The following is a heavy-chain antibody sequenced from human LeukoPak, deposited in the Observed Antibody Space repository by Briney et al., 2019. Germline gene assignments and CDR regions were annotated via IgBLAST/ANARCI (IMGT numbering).Heavy chain of an antibody. CDR1: GGSISSYY. J-gene: IGHJ4*02. Sequence: SETLSLTCTVSGGSISSYYWSWIRQPPGKGLEWIGYIYYSGSTNYNPSLKRRVTISVDTSKNQFSLKLSSVTAADTAVYYCARARSGYKFDYWGQGTLVTVSS. CDR2: IYYSGST. D-gene: IGHD5-12*01. CDR3: ARARSGYKFDY. V-gene: IGHV4-59*01.